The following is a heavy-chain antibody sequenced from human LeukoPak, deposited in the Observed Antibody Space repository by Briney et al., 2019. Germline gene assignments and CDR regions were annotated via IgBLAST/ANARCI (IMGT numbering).Heavy chain of an antibody. V-gene: IGHV1-2*02. J-gene: IGHJ4*02. D-gene: IGHD3-10*01. Sequence: ASVKVSRKTSGYTFTGYYIHWIRQAPGQGLEWVGWINPNSGDTDYAQKFQGRVTVTRDTSISTAYMELGRLRSDDTAVYYCARDWITMVRGVTDYWGQGTLVTVSS. CDR2: INPNSGDT. CDR3: ARDWITMVRGVTDY. CDR1: GYTFTGYY.